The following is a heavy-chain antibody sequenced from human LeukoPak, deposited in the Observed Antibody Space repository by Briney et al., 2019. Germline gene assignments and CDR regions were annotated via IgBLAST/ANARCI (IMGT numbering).Heavy chain of an antibody. Sequence: PGGSLRLSCAASGFTFSSYAMSGVRQAPGKGLEWVSAISGSGGSTYYADSVKGRFTISRDNSKNTLYLPMNSMRAEETAVYYCAKAGSSWSHDYWGQGTLVTVSS. J-gene: IGHJ4*02. CDR1: GFTFSSYA. CDR3: AKAGSSWSHDY. CDR2: ISGSGGST. V-gene: IGHV3-23*01. D-gene: IGHD6-13*01.